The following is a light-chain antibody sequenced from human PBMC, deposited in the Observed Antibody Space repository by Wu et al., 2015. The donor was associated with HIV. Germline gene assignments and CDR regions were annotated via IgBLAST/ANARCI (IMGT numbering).Light chain of an antibody. Sequence: DIQMTQSPSTLSASVGDRVTITCQASQSISDWLAWYQQKPGKAPDLLIYKASSLESGVPSRFSGSGSGTEFTLTISSLQPDDFATYYCQQYNSYPLTFGGGTKVEIK. CDR2: KAS. CDR3: QQYNSYPLT. V-gene: IGKV1-5*03. J-gene: IGKJ4*01. CDR1: QSISDW.